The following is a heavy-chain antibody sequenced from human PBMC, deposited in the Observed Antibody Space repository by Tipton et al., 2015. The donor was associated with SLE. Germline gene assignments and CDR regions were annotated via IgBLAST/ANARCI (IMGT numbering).Heavy chain of an antibody. CDR3: ARHDYDSNGYYQHYFDY. CDR1: GGSFTGYS. J-gene: IGHJ4*02. CDR2: IGHSGTP. Sequence: TLSLTCAVSGGSFTGYSWNWIRQSPGKGLEWIGAIGHSGTPNYNPSLKSRVSISVDTSQNQFSLNLNSVTAADTAVYYCARHDYDSNGYYQHYFDYWGQGTLVTVSS. D-gene: IGHD3-22*01. V-gene: IGHV4-34*01.